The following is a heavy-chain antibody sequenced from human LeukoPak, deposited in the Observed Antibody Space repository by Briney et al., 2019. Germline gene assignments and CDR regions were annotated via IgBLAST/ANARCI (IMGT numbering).Heavy chain of an antibody. D-gene: IGHD6-6*01. CDR2: TYYRSKWYN. CDR3: ARGRTPRGIIAARLSGYYYMDV. J-gene: IGHJ6*03. CDR1: GDSVSSNSAT. V-gene: IGHV6-1*01. Sequence: SQTLSLTCAISGDSVSSNSATWNWVRQSPSRGLEWLGRTYYRSKWYNDYALSVKSRIIINPDTSKNQFSLQLNSVTLEDTAVYYCARGRTPRGIIAARLSGYYYMDVWGKGTTVTVSS.